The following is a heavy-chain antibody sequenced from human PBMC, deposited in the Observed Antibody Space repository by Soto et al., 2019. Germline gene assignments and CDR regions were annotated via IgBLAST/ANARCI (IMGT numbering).Heavy chain of an antibody. V-gene: IGHV4-31*03. CDR2: IYYSGST. Sequence: PSETLSLTCTVSGGSISSGGYYWSWIRQHPGKGLEWIGYIYYSGSTYYNPSLKSRVTISVDTSKNQFSLKLSSVTAADTAVYYWARFFSDSRSFFDPWGQGTLVTVAS. CDR3: ARFFSDSRSFFDP. J-gene: IGHJ5*02. CDR1: GGSISSGGYY. D-gene: IGHD6-13*01.